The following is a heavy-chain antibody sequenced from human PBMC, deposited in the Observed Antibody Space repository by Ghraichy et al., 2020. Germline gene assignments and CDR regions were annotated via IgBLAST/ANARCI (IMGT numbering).Heavy chain of an antibody. D-gene: IGHD2-15*01. CDR2: IDSISSYI. J-gene: IGHJ3*02. CDR1: GFTFISYS. Sequence: GGSLRLSCPASGFTFISYSMHWVRQAPGKGLEWVSSIDSISSYIYYADSVQGRFTVSRDNAKNSLYLQMNSLRAEDTAVYYCARDPGYCSGGHCYYDAFDIWGQGTMVTVSS. V-gene: IGHV3-21*01. CDR3: ARDPGYCSGGHCYYDAFDI.